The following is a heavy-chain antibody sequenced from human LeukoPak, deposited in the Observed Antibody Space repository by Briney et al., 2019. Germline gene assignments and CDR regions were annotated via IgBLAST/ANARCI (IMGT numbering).Heavy chain of an antibody. CDR1: GGSISSGSYY. D-gene: IGHD6-13*01. J-gene: IGHJ3*02. V-gene: IGHV4-61*02. CDR2: IYTSGST. CDR3: ARATGYSSSRPFDI. Sequence: SETLSLTCTVSGGSISSGSYYWSWIRQPAGKGLEWIGRIYTSGSTNYNPSLKSRVTISVDTSKNQFSLKLSSVTAADTAVYYCARATGYSSSRPFDIWGQGTMVTVSS.